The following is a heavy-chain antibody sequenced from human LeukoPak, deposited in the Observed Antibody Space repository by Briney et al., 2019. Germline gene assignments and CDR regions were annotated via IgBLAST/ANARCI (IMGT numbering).Heavy chain of an antibody. Sequence: SETLSLTCAVYGGSFSGYYWSWIRQPPGKGLEWIGEINHSGSTNYNPSLKSRVTISVDTSKNQFSLKLSSVTAADTAVYYCARAWGYCSGGSCYSFFDYWGQGTLVTVSS. V-gene: IGHV4-34*01. D-gene: IGHD2-15*01. J-gene: IGHJ4*02. CDR2: INHSGST. CDR1: GGSFSGYY. CDR3: ARAWGYCSGGSCYSFFDY.